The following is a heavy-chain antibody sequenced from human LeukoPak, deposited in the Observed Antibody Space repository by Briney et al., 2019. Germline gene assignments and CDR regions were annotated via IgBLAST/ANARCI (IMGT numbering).Heavy chain of an antibody. CDR1: GGSISSYY. Sequence: PSETLSLTCTVSGGSISSYYWSWIRQPPGKGLEWIGYIYYSGRTNFNPSLKSRVTMSVDTSKNQFSLKLSSVTAADTAVYYCARHDIVATTSFDYWGQGTLVTVSS. J-gene: IGHJ4*02. CDR3: ARHDIVATTSFDY. D-gene: IGHD5-12*01. CDR2: IYYSGRT. V-gene: IGHV4-59*08.